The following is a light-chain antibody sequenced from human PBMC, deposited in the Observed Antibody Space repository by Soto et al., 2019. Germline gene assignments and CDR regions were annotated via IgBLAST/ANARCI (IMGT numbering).Light chain of an antibody. J-gene: IGKJ5*01. CDR2: GAS. CDR1: QSVSSN. Sequence: EIVLTQSPVTLSVSPGERATLSCRASQSVSSNLAWYQQNPGQAPRLLIYGASTRATGLPVRFSGSGSGTQFTLTISSLQSEDFAVYYCQQYNNWPITFGQGTRLEIK. CDR3: QQYNNWPIT. V-gene: IGKV3-15*01.